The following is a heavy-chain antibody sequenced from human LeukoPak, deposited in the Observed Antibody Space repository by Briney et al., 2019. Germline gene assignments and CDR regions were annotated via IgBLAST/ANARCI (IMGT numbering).Heavy chain of an antibody. CDR1: GFIFSSYG. V-gene: IGHV3-33*01. J-gene: IGHJ4*02. CDR3: ARDHEWGRAYFDY. Sequence: GRSLRLSCAASGFIFSSYGMHWVRQAPGKGLEWVAVIWYDGSNEYCADSVKGRFTISRDNSKNTLYLQINSLRAEDTAVYYCARDHEWGRAYFDYWGQGTLVTVSS. CDR2: IWYDGSNE. D-gene: IGHD1-26*01.